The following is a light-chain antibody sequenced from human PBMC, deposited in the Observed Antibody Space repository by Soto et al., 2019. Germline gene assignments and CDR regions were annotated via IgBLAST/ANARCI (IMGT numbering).Light chain of an antibody. Sequence: EIVLTQSPGTLSLSPGERATISCRASQSVSSSYLAWYQQKPGQAPRLLIYGASSRATGIPDRFSGSGSGTDFTLTISRLEPEDFAVYYCQQYGSSPWTFGQGTKGEIK. CDR2: GAS. V-gene: IGKV3-20*01. J-gene: IGKJ1*01. CDR3: QQYGSSPWT. CDR1: QSVSSSY.